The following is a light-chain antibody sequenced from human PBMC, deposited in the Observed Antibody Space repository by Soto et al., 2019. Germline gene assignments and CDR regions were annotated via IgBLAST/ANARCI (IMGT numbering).Light chain of an antibody. V-gene: IGLV1-51*01. CDR1: RSNIENNF. J-gene: IGLJ2*01. CDR3: GTWDSSLSAGV. CDR2: DNN. Sequence: QSVLTQPPSVSAAPGQTVTISCSGSRSNIENNFVSWYHQVPGTAPKLLIFDNNQRPSEIPVRFSGSKSGTSATLGITGLQTGDEAEYYCGTWDSSLSAGVFGGGTKLTVL.